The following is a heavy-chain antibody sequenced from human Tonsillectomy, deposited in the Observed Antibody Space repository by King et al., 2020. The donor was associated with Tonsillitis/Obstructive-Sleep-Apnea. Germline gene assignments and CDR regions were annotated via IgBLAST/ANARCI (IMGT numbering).Heavy chain of an antibody. CDR3: TTDLGVIVVVPAADDCRFDY. D-gene: IGHD2-2*01. V-gene: IGHV3-15*01. J-gene: IGHJ4*02. Sequence: EVQLVESGGGLVKPGGSLRLSCAASGFTFSNAWMSWVRQAPGKGLEWVGRITSKTDGGTTDYAAPVKGRFAISRDDSKNTLYLQMNSLKTEDTAVYYCTTDLGVIVVVPAADDCRFDYWGQGTLVTVSS. CDR2: ITSKTDGGTT. CDR1: GFTFSNAW.